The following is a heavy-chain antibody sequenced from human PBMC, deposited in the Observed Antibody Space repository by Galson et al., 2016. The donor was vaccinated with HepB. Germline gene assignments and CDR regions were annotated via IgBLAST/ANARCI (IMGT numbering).Heavy chain of an antibody. CDR1: GPGFKAYG. J-gene: IGHJ4*02. CDR3: AIGATGATRRN. D-gene: IGHD1-1*01. CDR2: IDGEGQTT. V-gene: IGHV3-23*01. Sequence: SLRLSCAVSGPGFKAYGMSWVRQAPGKGLHWVSDIDGEGQTTHHADSVKGRFTMSRDNSKDTVYLEMIDLRVEDTAIYYCAIGATGATRRNWGQGTLVTVSS.